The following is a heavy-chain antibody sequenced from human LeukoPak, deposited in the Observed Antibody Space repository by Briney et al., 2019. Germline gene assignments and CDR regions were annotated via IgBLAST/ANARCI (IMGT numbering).Heavy chain of an antibody. V-gene: IGHV1-2*06. CDR1: GYTFTGYY. Sequence: APVKVSCKASGYTFTGYYMHWVRQAPGQGLEWMGRINPNSGGTNYAQKFQGRVTMTRDTSISTAYMELSRLRSDDTAVYYCYLFSSSLFDYWGQGTLVTVSS. CDR3: YLFSSSLFDY. J-gene: IGHJ4*02. D-gene: IGHD6-6*01. CDR2: INPNSGGT.